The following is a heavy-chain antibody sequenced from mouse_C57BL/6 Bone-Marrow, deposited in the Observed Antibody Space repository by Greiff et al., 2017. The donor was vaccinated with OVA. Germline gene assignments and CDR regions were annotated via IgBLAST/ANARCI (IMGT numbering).Heavy chain of an antibody. J-gene: IGHJ4*01. Sequence: EVKLVESGGGLVKPGGSLKLSCAASGFTFSDYGMHWVRQAPEKGLEWVAYISSGSSTIYYADTVKGRFTISRDNAKNTLFLQMTSLRSEDTAMYYCARTTTVDYYAMDYWGQGTSVTVSS. CDR2: ISSGSSTI. V-gene: IGHV5-17*01. CDR3: ARTTTVDYYAMDY. D-gene: IGHD1-1*01. CDR1: GFTFSDYG.